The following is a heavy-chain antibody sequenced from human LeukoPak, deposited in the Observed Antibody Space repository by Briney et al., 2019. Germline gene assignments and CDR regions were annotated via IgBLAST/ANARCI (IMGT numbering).Heavy chain of an antibody. J-gene: IGHJ4*02. CDR2: INTDGSST. Sequence: PGGSLRLSCAASGFTFSSYWMHWVRQAPGKGLVWVSRINTDGSSTSYADSVKGRFTISRDNAKNTLYLQMNSLRAEDTAVYYCARVPYYYDSSGYSGYWGQGTLVTVSS. CDR3: ARVPYYYDSSGYSGY. D-gene: IGHD3-22*01. CDR1: GFTFSSYW. V-gene: IGHV3-74*01.